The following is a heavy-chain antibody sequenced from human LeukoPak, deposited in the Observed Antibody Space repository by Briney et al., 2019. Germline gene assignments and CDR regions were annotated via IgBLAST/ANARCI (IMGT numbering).Heavy chain of an antibody. Sequence: SVKVSCKASGGTFSSYAISWVRQAPGQGLEWRGGIIPIFGTANYAQKFQGRVTITADESTSTAYMELSSLRSEDTAVYYCASPLGYCSSTSCTEEGVDWFDPWGQGTLVTVSS. CDR1: GGTFSSYA. CDR2: IIPIFGTA. V-gene: IGHV1-69*13. J-gene: IGHJ5*02. CDR3: ASPLGYCSSTSCTEEGVDWFDP. D-gene: IGHD2-2*01.